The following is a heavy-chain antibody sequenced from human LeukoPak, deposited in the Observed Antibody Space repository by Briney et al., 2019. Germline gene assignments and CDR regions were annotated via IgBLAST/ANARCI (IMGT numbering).Heavy chain of an antibody. CDR3: AKDVQRFSSSWYYFDS. CDR1: GFTFSSYA. Sequence: PTGGSLRLSCAASGFTFSSYAMSWVRQAPATGLEWLSGIGVSGATTYYADSVKGRFTISRDNSKNTLYLQMNSLRGEDTAVYYCAKDVQRFSSSWYYFDSWGQGTLVTVSS. V-gene: IGHV3-23*01. D-gene: IGHD6-13*01. CDR2: IGVSGATT. J-gene: IGHJ4*02.